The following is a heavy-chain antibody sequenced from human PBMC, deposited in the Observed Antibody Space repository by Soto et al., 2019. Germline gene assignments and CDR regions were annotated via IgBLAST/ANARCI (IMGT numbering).Heavy chain of an antibody. CDR1: GFPFRSYA. Sequence: EVQLLESGGGLVRPGGSLRLSCAASGFPFRSYAMGWVRQAPGKGLEWISVISGSGEITLYTDSVKGRFTSSRDFSNNSSSLQMNSLRADDTAIYYCGKARYLLVDQPLYFESWGQGTLVTVSS. CDR3: GKARYLLVDQPLYFES. V-gene: IGHV3-23*01. D-gene: IGHD3-9*01. J-gene: IGHJ4*02. CDR2: ISGSGEIT.